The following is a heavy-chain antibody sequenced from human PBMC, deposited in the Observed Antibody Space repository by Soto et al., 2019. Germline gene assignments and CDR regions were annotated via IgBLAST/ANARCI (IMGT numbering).Heavy chain of an antibody. J-gene: IGHJ6*02. V-gene: IGHV3-30*03. D-gene: IGHD3-3*01. CDR1: GFTINRND. Sequence: QVHLVESGGGVVQPGGSLRLSCAASGFTINRNDMYWVRQAPGMGLEWVAVMSFDGNHQHYADSVKGRFTISRDNSKNTLSLEMNSLRRDDTAVYYCASCERFPRVGVDYYALDVWGQGTTVIVSS. CDR3: ASCERFPRVGVDYYALDV. CDR2: MSFDGNHQ.